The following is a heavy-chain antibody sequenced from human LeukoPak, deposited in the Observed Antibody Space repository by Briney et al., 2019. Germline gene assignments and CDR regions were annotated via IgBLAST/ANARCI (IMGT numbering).Heavy chain of an antibody. CDR3: ARHSGERESANERFLEWLSRDD. V-gene: IGHV4-39*01. CDR1: GGSISSSSYY. CDR2: IYYSGST. Sequence: SETLSLTCTVSGGSISSSSYYWGWIRRPPGKGLEWIGSIYYSGSTYYNPSLKSRVTISVDTSKNQFSLKLSSVTAADTAVYYCARHSGERESANERFLEWLSRDDWGQGTLVTVSS. J-gene: IGHJ4*02. D-gene: IGHD3-3*01.